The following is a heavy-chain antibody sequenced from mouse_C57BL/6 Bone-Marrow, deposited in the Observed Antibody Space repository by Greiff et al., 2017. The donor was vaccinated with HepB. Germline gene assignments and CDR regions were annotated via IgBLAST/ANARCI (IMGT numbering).Heavy chain of an antibody. J-gene: IGHJ3*01. CDR2: IWNGGGT. V-gene: IGHV2-2*01. CDR3: ARDFAY. Sequence: QVQLQQSGPGLVQPSQSMSISCTASGFSLTNYGVHWVRQSPGKGLEWLGRIWNGGGTDNTAAFISRLSISKNNSKSQDFFKMNSLQADDTAIYYCARDFAYWGQGTLVTVSA. CDR1: GFSLTNYG.